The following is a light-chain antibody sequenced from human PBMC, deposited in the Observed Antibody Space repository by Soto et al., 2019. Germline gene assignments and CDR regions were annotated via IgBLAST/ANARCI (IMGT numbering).Light chain of an antibody. CDR3: HHRGNGIT. Sequence: EVVLTQAPANLSLSPGDTATLSCGASQSVSSSLAWYQQKPGQAPRLLIHDASSRATGIPARFSRSGSGTDFTLTTSSLQPEDFALYYCHHRGNGITFGQGTRLEI. V-gene: IGKV3-11*01. CDR2: DAS. J-gene: IGKJ5*01. CDR1: QSVSSS.